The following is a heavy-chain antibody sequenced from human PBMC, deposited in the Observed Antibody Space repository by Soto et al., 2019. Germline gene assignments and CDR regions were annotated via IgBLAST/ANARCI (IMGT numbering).Heavy chain of an antibody. D-gene: IGHD5-12*01. CDR3: ARLRVDRLYYGMDV. Sequence: ELMKISCTGSEYSITCYWTGWVRQMPGKGLEWMGIIYPGDSDTRYSPSFQGQVTISADKSISTAYLQWSSLKASATAMYYCARLRVDRLYYGMDVWGQGTTVTVSS. V-gene: IGHV5-51*01. CDR2: IYPGDSDT. CDR1: EYSITCYW. J-gene: IGHJ6*02.